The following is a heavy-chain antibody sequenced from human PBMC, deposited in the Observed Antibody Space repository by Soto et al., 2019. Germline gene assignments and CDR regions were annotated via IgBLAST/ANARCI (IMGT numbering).Heavy chain of an antibody. CDR2: IYKSATT. D-gene: IGHD2-15*01. CDR1: GDSISSVDYF. Sequence: SETLSLTCSVSGDSISSVDYFWAWIRQPPGQALEYIGYIYKSATTYYNPSFESRVAISLDTSKSQFSLNVTSVTAADTAVYFCARGRYCLTGRCFPNWFDSWGQGTLVTV. J-gene: IGHJ5*01. CDR3: ARGRYCLTGRCFPNWFDS. V-gene: IGHV4-30-4*01.